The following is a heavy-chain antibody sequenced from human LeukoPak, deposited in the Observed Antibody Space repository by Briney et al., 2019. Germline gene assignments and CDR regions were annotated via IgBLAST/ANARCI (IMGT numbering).Heavy chain of an antibody. J-gene: IGHJ6*02. D-gene: IGHD2-2*01. Sequence: ASVKVSCKASVYTFTSYGISWVRQAPGQGLEWMGWISAYNGNTNYAQKLQGRVTMTTDTSTSRAYMELRSLRSDDTAVYYCAMSIVVVPAAMYYYYYGMDVWGQGTTVTVSS. CDR3: AMSIVVVPAAMYYYYYGMDV. V-gene: IGHV1-18*01. CDR2: ISAYNGNT. CDR1: VYTFTSYG.